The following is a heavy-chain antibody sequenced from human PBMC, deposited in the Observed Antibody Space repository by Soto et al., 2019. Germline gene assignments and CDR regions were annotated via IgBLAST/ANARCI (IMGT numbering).Heavy chain of an antibody. CDR1: GFTFSSYW. D-gene: IGHD1-1*01. V-gene: IGHV3-7*05. CDR3: ARAGAPYYYYGMDV. J-gene: IGHJ6*02. CDR2: IKQDGSEK. Sequence: GGSLRLSCAASGFTFSSYWMSWVRQAPGKGLEWVANIKQDGSEKYYVDSVKGRFTISRDNAKNSLYLQMNSLRAEDTAVYYCARAGAPYYYYGMDVWGQGTTVTVSS.